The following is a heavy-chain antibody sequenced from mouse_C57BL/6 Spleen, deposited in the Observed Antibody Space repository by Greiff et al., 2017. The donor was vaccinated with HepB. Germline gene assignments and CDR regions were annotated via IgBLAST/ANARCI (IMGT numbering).Heavy chain of an antibody. J-gene: IGHJ2*01. V-gene: IGHV1-74*01. CDR3: AIRTGTSPFDY. CDR1: GYTFTSYW. CDR2: IHPSVSDT. D-gene: IGHD4-1*01. Sequence: QVQLQQPGAELVKPGASVKVSCKASGYTFTSYWMHWVKQRPGQGLEWIGRIHPSVSDTNYNQKFKGKATLTVDKSSSTAYMQLSSLTSEDSAVYYCAIRTGTSPFDYWGQGTTLTVSS.